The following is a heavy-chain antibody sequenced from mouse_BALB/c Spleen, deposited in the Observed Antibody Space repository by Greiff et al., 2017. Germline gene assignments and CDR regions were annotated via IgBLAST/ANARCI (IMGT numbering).Heavy chain of an antibody. CDR3: ARCGSWYFDV. CDR1: GYTFTDYN. CDR2: IYPYNGGT. Sequence: EVQLQQSGPELVKPGASVKISCKASGYTFTDYNMHWVKQSHGKSLEWIGYIYPYNGGTGYNQKFKSKATLTVDNSSSTAYMELRSLTSEDSAVYYCARCGSWYFDVWGAGTTVTVSS. D-gene: IGHD1-1*02. V-gene: IGHV1S29*02. J-gene: IGHJ1*01.